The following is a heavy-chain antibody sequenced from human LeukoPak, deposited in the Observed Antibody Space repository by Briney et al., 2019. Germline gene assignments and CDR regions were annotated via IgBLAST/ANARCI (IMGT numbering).Heavy chain of an antibody. CDR2: ISAYNGNT. Sequence: ASVKVSCKASVYTFTSYGISWVRKAPGQGLEWMGWISAYNGNTNYAQNLQGRVTMTTDTPTSTAYMELRTLRSDDTAVYFCARDGGLRVSIWDYWGQGTLVTVSS. CDR1: VYTFTSYG. J-gene: IGHJ4*02. V-gene: IGHV1-18*01. CDR3: ARDGGLRVSIWDY. D-gene: IGHD2-15*01.